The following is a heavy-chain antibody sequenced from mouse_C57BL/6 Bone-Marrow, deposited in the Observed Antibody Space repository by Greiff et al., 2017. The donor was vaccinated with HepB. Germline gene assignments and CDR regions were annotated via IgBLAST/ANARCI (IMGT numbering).Heavy chain of an antibody. V-gene: IGHV1-18*01. CDR1: GYTFTDYN. D-gene: IGHD1-1*01. Sequence: EVQLQQSGPELVKPGASVKIPCKASGYTFTDYNMDWVKQSHGKSLEWIGDINPNNGGTIYNQKFKGKATLTVDKSSSTAYMELRSLTSEDTAVYYCARNYGSSYVGWYFDVWGTGTTVTVSS. CDR2: INPNNGGT. J-gene: IGHJ1*03. CDR3: ARNYGSSYVGWYFDV.